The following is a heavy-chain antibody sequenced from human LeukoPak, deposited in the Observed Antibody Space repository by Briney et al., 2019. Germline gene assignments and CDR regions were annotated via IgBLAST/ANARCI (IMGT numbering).Heavy chain of an antibody. CDR1: GGSISSGGYY. J-gene: IGHJ6*01. CDR2: IYHSGST. V-gene: IGHV4-30-2*01. CDR3: ARDATAMVSYYYYGMDV. D-gene: IGHD5-18*01. Sequence: SETLSLTCTVSGGSISSGGYYWSWIRQPPGKGLEWIGYIYHSGSTYDNPSLKSRVTISVDTSKNQFSLKLSSVTAADTSVYYCARDATAMVSYYYYGMDVWGQGTTVTVSS.